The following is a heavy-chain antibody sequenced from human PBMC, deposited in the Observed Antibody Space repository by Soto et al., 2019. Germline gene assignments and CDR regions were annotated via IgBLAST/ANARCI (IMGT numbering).Heavy chain of an antibody. J-gene: IGHJ6*02. CDR1: GGSISSYY. CDR3: ARVVNDFWSGYPLYYYYYGMDV. D-gene: IGHD3-3*01. Sequence: SETLSLTCTVSGGSISSYYWSWIRQPPGKGLEWIGYIYYSGSTNYNPSLKSRVTISVDTSKNQFSLKLSSVTAADTAVYYCARVVNDFWSGYPLYYYYYGMDVWGQGTTVIVSS. CDR2: IYYSGST. V-gene: IGHV4-59*01.